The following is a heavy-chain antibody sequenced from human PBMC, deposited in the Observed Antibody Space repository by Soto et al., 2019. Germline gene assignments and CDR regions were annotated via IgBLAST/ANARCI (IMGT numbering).Heavy chain of an antibody. CDR3: ASKIEESAWLIYGMDV. V-gene: IGHV1-69*13. CDR1: GGTFSSYA. D-gene: IGHD5-12*01. Sequence: ASVKVSCKASGGTFSSYAISWVRQAPGQGLEWMGGIIPIFGTANYAQKFQGRVTITADESTSTAYMELSSLRSEDTAVYYCASKIEESAWLIYGMDVWGQGTTVTVSS. CDR2: IIPIFGTA. J-gene: IGHJ6*02.